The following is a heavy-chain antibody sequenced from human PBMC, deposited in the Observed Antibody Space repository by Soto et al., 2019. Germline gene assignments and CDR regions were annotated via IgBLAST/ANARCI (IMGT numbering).Heavy chain of an antibody. J-gene: IGHJ5*02. CDR1: GGSISSYY. CDR2: IYYSGST. V-gene: IGHV4-59*01. D-gene: IGHD2-15*01. Sequence: SETLSLTCTVSGGSISSYYWSWIRQPPGKGLEWIGYIYYSGSTNYNPSLKSRVTISVDTSKKQFSLKLSSVTAADTAVYYCARALVVVVDHGDSYIWYDPWGQGTLVTVSS. CDR3: ARALVVVVDHGDSYIWYDP.